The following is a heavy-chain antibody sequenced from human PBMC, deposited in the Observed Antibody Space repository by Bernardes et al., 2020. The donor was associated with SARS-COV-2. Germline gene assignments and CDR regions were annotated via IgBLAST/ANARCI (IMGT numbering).Heavy chain of an antibody. CDR2: INPYSGAT. J-gene: IGHJ5*02. CDR3: AIFAGYSSDSTDA. CDR1: GYTFSDYY. D-gene: IGHD6-19*01. Sequence: ASVKASCKASGYTFSDYYIHWVRQAPGQGLEWVGRINPYSGATDHAQTFQGRVTTTRDTSVTTAYMEVTSRRSDDTAVYYCAIFAGYSSDSTDAWGQGTLVTVSS. V-gene: IGHV1-2*06.